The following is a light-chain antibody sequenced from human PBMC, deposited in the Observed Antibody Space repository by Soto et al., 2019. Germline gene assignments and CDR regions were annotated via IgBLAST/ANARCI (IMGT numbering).Light chain of an antibody. J-gene: IGKJ1*01. CDR1: QSLVHIDGHTY. CDR3: MQGIGFT. V-gene: IGKV2-30*02. CDR2: TVS. Sequence: VMTQSPLSLPVTLGQPASISCKSSQSLVHIDGHTYLNWFQQRPGQSPRRLIPTVSNRDSGVPDRFRGSAGGTDFTPGIRRVGADDVGVDSCMQGIGFTFGQGTRV.